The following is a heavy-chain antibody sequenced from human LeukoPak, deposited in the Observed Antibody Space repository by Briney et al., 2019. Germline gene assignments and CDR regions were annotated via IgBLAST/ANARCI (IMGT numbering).Heavy chain of an antibody. D-gene: IGHD3-10*01. V-gene: IGHV4-59*12. CDR2: IYYSGST. Sequence: PSETLSLTCTVSGGSITGYYWSWIRQPPGKGLEWIGYIYYSGSTNYNPSLRSRVTISIDTSKNQFSLKLSSVTAADTAVYYCARGLMVPYFDYWGQGTPVTVSS. CDR1: GGSITGYY. J-gene: IGHJ4*02. CDR3: ARGLMVPYFDY.